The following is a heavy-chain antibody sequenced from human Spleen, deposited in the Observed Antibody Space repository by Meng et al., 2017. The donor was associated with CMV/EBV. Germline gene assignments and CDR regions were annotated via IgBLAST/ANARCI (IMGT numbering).Heavy chain of an antibody. CDR2: ISSGSNYR. D-gene: IGHD1-26*01. Sequence: GGSLRLSCAASGFTFSSYTMNWVRQAPGKGMEWVSSISSGSNYRYYADSLKGRITISRDNAKNSLYLQMNSLRAEDTAVYFCARDPVGDTRPSLYYKYGMDVWGQGTTVTVSS. J-gene: IGHJ6*02. V-gene: IGHV3-21*01. CDR3: ARDPVGDTRPSLYYKYGMDV. CDR1: GFTFSSYT.